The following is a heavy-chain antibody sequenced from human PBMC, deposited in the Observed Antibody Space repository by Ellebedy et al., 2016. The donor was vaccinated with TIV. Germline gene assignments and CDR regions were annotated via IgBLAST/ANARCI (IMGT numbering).Heavy chain of an antibody. CDR1: GFRFGDYY. CDR3: ARFRYTSAWHLGHNGLDC. J-gene: IGHJ4*02. Sequence: GESLKISCAASGFRFGDYYMTWLRQAPGKGLEWISFISIDGGSTYYSDSVKGRFTISRDNAAQSLYLQINNLRADDTAVYYCARFRYTSAWHLGHNGLDCWGQGTLVSVSS. CDR2: ISIDGGST. V-gene: IGHV3-11*01. D-gene: IGHD6-19*01.